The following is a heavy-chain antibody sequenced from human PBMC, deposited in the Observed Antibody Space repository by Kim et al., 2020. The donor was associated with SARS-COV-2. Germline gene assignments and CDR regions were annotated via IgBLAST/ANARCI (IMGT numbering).Heavy chain of an antibody. D-gene: IGHD2-2*01. V-gene: IGHV4-4*07. J-gene: IGHJ2*01. CDR2: VYTSGST. CDR1: GGSISGYY. Sequence: SETLSLTCTASGGSISGYYWSWIRQPAGKGPEWIGHVYTSGSTQHNPSLRSRVTMSVDASKNQFSLKMSSVTAADTAVYYCARGGASSKYFDLWGRGTLVTVSS. CDR3: ARGGASSKYFDL.